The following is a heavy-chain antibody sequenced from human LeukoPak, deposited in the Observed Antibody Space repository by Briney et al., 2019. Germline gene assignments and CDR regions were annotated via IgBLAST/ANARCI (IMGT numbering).Heavy chain of an antibody. CDR3: AREDKWELLPGNFDY. D-gene: IGHD1-26*01. J-gene: IGHJ4*02. CDR2: IIPIFGTA. Sequence: SVKVSCKASGGTFSSYAISWVRQAPGQGLEWMGRIIPIFGTANYAQKFQGRVTITTDESTSTAYMELSSPRSEDTAVYYCAREDKWELLPGNFDYWGQGTLVTVSS. CDR1: GGTFSSYA. V-gene: IGHV1-69*05.